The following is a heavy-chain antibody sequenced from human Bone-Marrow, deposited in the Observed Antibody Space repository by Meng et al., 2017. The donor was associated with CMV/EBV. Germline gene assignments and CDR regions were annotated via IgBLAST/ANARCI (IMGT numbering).Heavy chain of an antibody. J-gene: IGHJ4*03. Sequence: SGPTLVKPTQTLTLTCTFSGFSLSANGVGVGWIRQPPGKALEWLALIYWKDDKRYSPSLKSRLAITKDTSKNQVVLTMTNMAPADTATYYCAHRKFYDFSTGYSTGHCAFNFWGQGTLVTVSS. CDR2: IYWKDDK. V-gene: IGHV2-5*01. CDR3: AHRKFYDFSTGYSTGHCAFNF. CDR1: GFSLSANGVG. D-gene: IGHD3-3*01.